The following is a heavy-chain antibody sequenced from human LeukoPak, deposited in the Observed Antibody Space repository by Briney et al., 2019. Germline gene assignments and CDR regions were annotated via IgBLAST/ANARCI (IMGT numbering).Heavy chain of an antibody. J-gene: IGHJ4*02. Sequence: PGGSLRLSCAASGFTFSSYSMNWVRQAPGKELEWVSSISSSSSYIYYADSVKGRFTISRDNAKNSLYLQMNSLRAEDTAVYYCARVKEWLPDYWGQGTLVTVSS. CDR1: GFTFSSYS. D-gene: IGHD3-3*01. CDR2: ISSSSSYI. CDR3: ARVKEWLPDY. V-gene: IGHV3-21*01.